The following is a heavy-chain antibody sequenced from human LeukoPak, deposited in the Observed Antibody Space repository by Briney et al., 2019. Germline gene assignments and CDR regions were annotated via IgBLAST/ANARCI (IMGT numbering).Heavy chain of an antibody. J-gene: IGHJ4*02. Sequence: PGGSLRLSCTVSGFTFSNHGMNWVRQAPGKGLEWVALIWYDGSQKFYAESVKGRFTVSRDNAKNSLYLQMNSLRAEDTAVYYCARDYQYDYVWGSYRQPYFPYWGQGTLVTVSS. V-gene: IGHV3-33*01. CDR2: IWYDGSQK. CDR3: ARDYQYDYVWGSYRQPYFPY. D-gene: IGHD3-16*02. CDR1: GFTFSNHG.